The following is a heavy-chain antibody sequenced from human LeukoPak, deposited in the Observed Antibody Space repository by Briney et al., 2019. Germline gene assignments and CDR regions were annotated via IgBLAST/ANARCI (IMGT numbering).Heavy chain of an antibody. V-gene: IGHV3-23*01. Sequence: QPGGSLRLSCAASGFTFSSYAMSWVRQAPGKGLEWVSAISGSGGSTYYADSVKGRFTISRDNAKNSLYLQMNSLRAEDTAVYYCARYYDFWSGSTGDAFDIWGQGTMVTVSS. CDR1: GFTFSSYA. CDR2: ISGSGGST. J-gene: IGHJ3*02. CDR3: ARYYDFWSGSTGDAFDI. D-gene: IGHD3-3*01.